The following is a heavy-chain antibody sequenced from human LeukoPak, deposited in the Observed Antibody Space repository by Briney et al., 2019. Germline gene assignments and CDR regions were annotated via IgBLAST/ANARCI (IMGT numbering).Heavy chain of an antibody. V-gene: IGHV4-39*01. Sequence: SEALSLTCTVSGGSTSTTNWYWVWIRQPPGKGLEWIGNIYNSGNTYYSPSLKSRVTISVDPSKNQFSLKLTSVTAADTAVYYCARRGASSNWFDPWGQGTLVTVSS. CDR2: IYNSGNT. CDR1: GGSTSTTNWY. J-gene: IGHJ5*02. D-gene: IGHD1-26*01. CDR3: ARRGASSNWFDP.